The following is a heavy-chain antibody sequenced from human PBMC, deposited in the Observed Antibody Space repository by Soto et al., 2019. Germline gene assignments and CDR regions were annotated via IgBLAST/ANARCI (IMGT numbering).Heavy chain of an antibody. D-gene: IGHD5-18*01. CDR2: IYSAGST. V-gene: IGHV3-53*01. Sequence: GGSLTLSCAASGLTVSSSYMSWVRQAPGKGLQWVSVIYSAGSTYYANPVKGRFTISRDISTNMVYLQMSSLTDEDAAVYYCARARGPEYSSAIFFDIWGQGALVTVSS. J-gene: IGHJ4*02. CDR1: GLTVSSSY. CDR3: ARARGPEYSSAIFFDI.